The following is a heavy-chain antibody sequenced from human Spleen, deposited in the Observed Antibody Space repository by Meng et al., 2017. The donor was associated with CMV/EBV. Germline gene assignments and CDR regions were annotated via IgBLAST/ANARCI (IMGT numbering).Heavy chain of an antibody. D-gene: IGHD3-3*01. CDR3: SRSGY. V-gene: IGHV3-23*03. CDR2: IFGGGNST. Sequence: GSLRLSCAASGFTFSGYAMNWVRQAPGKGLEWVSVIFGGGNSTYSADSVKGRFIISRDNSKNTLYLHMNSLRAEDTAVYYCSRSGYWGQGTSVTVSS. J-gene: IGHJ4*02. CDR1: GFTFSGYA.